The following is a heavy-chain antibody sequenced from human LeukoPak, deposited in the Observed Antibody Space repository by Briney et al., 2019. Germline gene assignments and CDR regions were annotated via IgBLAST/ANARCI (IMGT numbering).Heavy chain of an antibody. Sequence: SETLSLTCTVSGGSISSGGYYWSWIRQHPGKGLEWIGYISYSGSTYYNPSPKSRVTISVDTSRNQFSLKLSSVTAADTAVYYCARAGEYGSAWSRGPLVDYWGQGTLVTVSS. CDR3: ARAGEYGSAWSRGPLVDY. J-gene: IGHJ4*02. V-gene: IGHV4-31*03. CDR2: ISYSGST. CDR1: GGSISSGGYY. D-gene: IGHD6-19*01.